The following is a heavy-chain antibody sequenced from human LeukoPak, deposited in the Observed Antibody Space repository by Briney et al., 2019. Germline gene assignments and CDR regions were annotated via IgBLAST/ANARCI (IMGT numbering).Heavy chain of an antibody. V-gene: IGHV1-46*01. D-gene: IGHD1-26*01. CDR2: INPSGGST. CDR1: GYTFTSYY. CDR3: ARDGGGDRYSGSYYYYYYYMDV. J-gene: IGHJ6*03. Sequence: ASVKVSCKASGYTFTSYYMHWVRQAPGQGLEWMGIINPSGGSTSYAQKFQGRVTMTRDTSTSTAYMELSSLRSEDTAVYYCARDGGGDRYSGSYYYYYYYMDVWGKGTTVTVSS.